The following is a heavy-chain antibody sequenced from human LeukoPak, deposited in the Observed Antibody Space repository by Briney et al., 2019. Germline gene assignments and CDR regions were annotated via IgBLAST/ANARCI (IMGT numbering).Heavy chain of an antibody. CDR1: GGSISSSSYY. Sequence: SETLSLTCTVSGGSISSSSYYWGWIRQPPGTGLEWIGSIYYSGSTYYNPSLKSRVTISVDTSKNQFSLKLSSVTAADTAVYYCARVNPKMATISFDYWGQGTLVTVSS. CDR3: ARVNPKMATISFDY. D-gene: IGHD5-24*01. V-gene: IGHV4-39*07. J-gene: IGHJ4*02. CDR2: IYYSGST.